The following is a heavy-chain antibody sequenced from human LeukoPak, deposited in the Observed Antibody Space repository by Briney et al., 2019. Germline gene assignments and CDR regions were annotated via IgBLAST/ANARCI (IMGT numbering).Heavy chain of an antibody. CDR3: ARDSRGSSWFFDY. J-gene: IGHJ4*02. D-gene: IGHD6-13*01. CDR1: GFTFSSYE. CDR2: ISSSGRTF. Sequence: GGSLRLSCAASGFTFSSYEMNWVRQAPGKGLEWVSYISSSGRTFYYADSVKGRFTISRDNGKNSLYLQMNSPRVEDTAVYYCARDSRGSSWFFDYWGQRALVTVSS. V-gene: IGHV3-48*03.